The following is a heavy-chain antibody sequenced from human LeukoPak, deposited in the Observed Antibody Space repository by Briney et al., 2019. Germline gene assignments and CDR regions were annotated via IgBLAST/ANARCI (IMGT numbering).Heavy chain of an antibody. D-gene: IGHD2/OR15-2a*01. J-gene: IGHJ4*02. Sequence: GGSLRLSCAASGVTFSSYGMHWVRQAPGKGLEWVAVISYDGSNKYYADSVKGRFTISRDNSKNTLYLQMNSLRAEDTAVYYCAKGIFYCDYWGQGTLVTVSS. CDR1: GVTFSSYG. CDR3: AKGIFYCDY. CDR2: ISYDGSNK. V-gene: IGHV3-30*18.